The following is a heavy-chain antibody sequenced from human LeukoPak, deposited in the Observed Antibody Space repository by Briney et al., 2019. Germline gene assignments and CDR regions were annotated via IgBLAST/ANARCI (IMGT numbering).Heavy chain of an antibody. Sequence: GSSVKVSCKASGYTFTAYYMYWVRQAPGQGLEWMGWINPNSGGTNYAQKFQGRVTMTRDTSISTAYMELSRLRSDDTAVYYCARGRLYGGNSYFDYWGQGTLVTVSS. CDR2: INPNSGGT. CDR1: GYTFTAYY. CDR3: ARGRLYGGNSYFDY. J-gene: IGHJ4*02. D-gene: IGHD4-23*01. V-gene: IGHV1-2*02.